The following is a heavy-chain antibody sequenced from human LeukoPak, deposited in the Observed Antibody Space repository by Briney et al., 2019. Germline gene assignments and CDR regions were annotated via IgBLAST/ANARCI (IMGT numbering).Heavy chain of an antibody. CDR1: GFTFSSYS. Sequence: GGSLRLSCAASGFTFSSYSMNWVRQAPGKGLEWVSSISSSSSYIYYADSVKGRFTISRDNAKNSLYLQMNSLRAEDTAVYYCAGLERIRDYNYYYYMDVWGKGTTVTVSS. CDR3: AGLERIRDYNYYYYMDV. J-gene: IGHJ6*03. V-gene: IGHV3-21*01. CDR2: ISSSSSYI. D-gene: IGHD1-1*01.